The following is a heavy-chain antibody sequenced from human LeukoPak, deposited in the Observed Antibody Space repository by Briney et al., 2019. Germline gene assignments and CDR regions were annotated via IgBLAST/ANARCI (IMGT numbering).Heavy chain of an antibody. CDR3: AVALKDRYFDY. J-gene: IGHJ4*02. CDR1: GYTFTGYY. CDR2: INPNSGGT. D-gene: IGHD2-15*01. Sequence: ASVKVSCKASGYTFTGYYMHWVRQAPGQGLEWMGWINPNSGGTNYAQKFQGWVTMTRDTSISTAYMELGRLRSDDTAVYYCAVALKDRYFDYWGQGTLVTVSS. V-gene: IGHV1-2*04.